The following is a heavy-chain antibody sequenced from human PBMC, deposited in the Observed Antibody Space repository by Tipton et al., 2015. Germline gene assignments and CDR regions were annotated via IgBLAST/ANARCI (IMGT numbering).Heavy chain of an antibody. Sequence: TLSLTCSVSSDSISKYYWSWIRQPPGKELEWIGYIQYSGSTNYNPSLKSRVTISVDTSKTQFSLNLSSVTAADTAVYYCARSDVERNTVFVFEIWGPGTMVTVSS. CDR3: ARSDVERNTVFVFEI. V-gene: IGHV4-59*01. D-gene: IGHD3-10*01. CDR1: SDSISKYY. J-gene: IGHJ3*02. CDR2: IQYSGST.